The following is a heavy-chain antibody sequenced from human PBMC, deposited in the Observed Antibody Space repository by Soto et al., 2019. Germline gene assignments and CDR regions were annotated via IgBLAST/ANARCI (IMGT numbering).Heavy chain of an antibody. V-gene: IGHV1-69*01. CDR3: AREEHDYGGNSPLDY. J-gene: IGHJ4*01. D-gene: IGHD4-17*01. CDR1: GGTFSSYA. Sequence: QVQLVQSGAEVKKPGSSVKVSCKASGGTFSSYAISWVRQAPGQGREWMGGIIPIFGTANYAQKVQGRVTITADESPSTAYMELRSLRSEDTAVYCCAREEHDYGGNSPLDYWGQGTLVTVSS. CDR2: IIPIFGTA.